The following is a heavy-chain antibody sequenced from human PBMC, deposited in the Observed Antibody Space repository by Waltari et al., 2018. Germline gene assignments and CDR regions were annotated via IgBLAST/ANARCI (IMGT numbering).Heavy chain of an antibody. CDR2: IIPIFGTA. D-gene: IGHD6-6*01. J-gene: IGHJ6*02. CDR3: AREYSSSSFTYYYYGMDV. CDR1: GGHLSRYA. Sequence: QVQLVQSGAEVKKPGSSVKLSCKSSGGHLSRYANTWVRQSPGHGLEWMGGIIPIFGTANYAQKFQGRVTITADESTSTAYMELSSLRSEDTAVYYCAREYSSSSFTYYYYGMDVWGQGTTVTVSS. V-gene: IGHV1-69*01.